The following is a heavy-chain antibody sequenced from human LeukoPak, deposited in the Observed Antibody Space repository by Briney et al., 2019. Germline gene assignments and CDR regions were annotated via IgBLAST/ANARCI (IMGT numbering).Heavy chain of an antibody. V-gene: IGHV3-74*01. CDR1: GFTFRNYL. Sequence: GGSLRLSCTVSGFTFRNYLMHWVRQAPGGGLVWVSRINIDETNAYADSVSGRFIISRDNAKNTLYLQMNRLKAEDTAMYFCGRGGDGIDVWGQGTTVIVSS. CDR3: GRGGDGIDV. J-gene: IGHJ3*01. CDR2: INIDETNA.